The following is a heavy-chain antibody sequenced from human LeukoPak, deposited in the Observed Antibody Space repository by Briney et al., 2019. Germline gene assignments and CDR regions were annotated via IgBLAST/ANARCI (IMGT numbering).Heavy chain of an antibody. V-gene: IGHV4-34*01. D-gene: IGHD3-10*01. CDR1: GGSFSGYY. J-gene: IGHJ4*02. CDR2: INHSGST. Sequence: SETLSLTCAVYGGSFSGYYWSWIRQPPGKGLEWIGEINHSGSTNYNPSLKSRVTISVDKSKNQFSLKLSSVTAADTAVYYCARDSGVRGNYFDYWGQGTLVTVSS. CDR3: ARDSGVRGNYFDY.